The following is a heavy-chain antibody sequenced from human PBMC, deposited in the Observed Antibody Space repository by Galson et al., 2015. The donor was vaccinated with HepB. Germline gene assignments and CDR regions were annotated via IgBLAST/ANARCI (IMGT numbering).Heavy chain of an antibody. J-gene: IGHJ4*02. D-gene: IGHD2-15*01. CDR3: ARNRAVGWDGLLPDY. CDR1: GGTFSSYA. V-gene: IGHV1-69*13. CDR2: IIPIFGTA. Sequence: SVTVSCKASGGTFSSYAISWVRQAPGQGLEWMGGIIPIFGTANYAQKFQGRVTITADESTSTAYMELSSLRSEDTAVYYWARNRAVGWDGLLPDYWGQGTLVTVSS.